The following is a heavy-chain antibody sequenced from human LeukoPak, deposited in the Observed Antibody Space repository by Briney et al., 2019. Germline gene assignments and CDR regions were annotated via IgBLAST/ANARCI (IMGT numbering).Heavy chain of an antibody. CDR1: GGSISSGGYY. J-gene: IGHJ4*02. CDR3: ARELRSHTAMAGYYFDY. V-gene: IGHV4-31*03. D-gene: IGHD5-18*01. Sequence: PSQTLSLTCTVSGGSISSGGYYWSWIRQHPGKGLEWIGYIYYSGSTYYNPSLKSRVTISVDTSKNQFSLKLSSVTAADTAVYYCARELRSHTAMAGYYFDYWGQGTLVTVSS. CDR2: IYYSGST.